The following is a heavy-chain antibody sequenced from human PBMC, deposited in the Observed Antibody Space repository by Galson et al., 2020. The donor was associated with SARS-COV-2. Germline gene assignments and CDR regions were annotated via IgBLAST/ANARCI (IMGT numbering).Heavy chain of an antibody. Sequence: GESLKISCAASGFTFSSYAMSWVRQAPGKGLEWVSVIYSGGSTYYADSVKGRFTISRDNSKNTLYLQMNSLRAEDTAVYYCAKTYSSGWYVSRIWYFDLWGRGTLVTVSS. CDR1: GFTFSSYA. V-gene: IGHV3-23*03. D-gene: IGHD6-19*01. J-gene: IGHJ2*01. CDR3: AKTYSSGWYVSRIWYFDL. CDR2: IYSGGST.